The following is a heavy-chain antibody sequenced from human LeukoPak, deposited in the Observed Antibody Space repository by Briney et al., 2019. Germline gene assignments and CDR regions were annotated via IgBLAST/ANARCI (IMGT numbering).Heavy chain of an antibody. CDR2: IHHTGTT. Sequence: SETLSLTCTVSGGSISTYYWSWIRQPPGKGLEWIGFIHHTGTTISNPSLKSRVTISADTSKNQFSLKLRSVTAADTAAYFCVREEDGVVDDAFDVWGPGTMVTVSS. J-gene: IGHJ3*01. V-gene: IGHV4-59*01. CDR1: GGSISTYY. D-gene: IGHD2-8*01. CDR3: VREEDGVVDDAFDV.